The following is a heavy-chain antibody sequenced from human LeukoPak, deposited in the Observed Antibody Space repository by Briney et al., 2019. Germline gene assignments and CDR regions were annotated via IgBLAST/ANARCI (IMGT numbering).Heavy chain of an antibody. CDR3: ANLMGVAGYYYGMDV. J-gene: IGHJ6*02. D-gene: IGHD6-19*01. Sequence: PGRSLRLSGAASGFAFSSYAMHWVRQAPGKGLEWVAVIWYDGSKTYYAASVKGRFTISRDDSKNTLSLQMSSLRAEDTAVYYCANLMGVAGYYYGMDVWGQGTTVTVSS. CDR1: GFAFSSYA. V-gene: IGHV3-33*08. CDR2: IWYDGSKT.